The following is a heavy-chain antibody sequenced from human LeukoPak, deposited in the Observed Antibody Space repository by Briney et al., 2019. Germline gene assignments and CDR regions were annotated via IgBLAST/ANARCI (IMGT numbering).Heavy chain of an antibody. V-gene: IGHV5-51*01. CDR3: ARHAGGLLWFGESKPFDY. CDR1: GYRFTSYW. D-gene: IGHD3-10*01. J-gene: IGHJ4*02. Sequence: GESLQISCKGSGYRFTSYWIGWVRQMPGKGLEWMGIIYPGDSDTRYSPSFQGQVTISADKSISTAYLQWSSLKASDTAMYYCARHAGGLLWFGESKPFDYWGQGTLVTVST. CDR2: IYPGDSDT.